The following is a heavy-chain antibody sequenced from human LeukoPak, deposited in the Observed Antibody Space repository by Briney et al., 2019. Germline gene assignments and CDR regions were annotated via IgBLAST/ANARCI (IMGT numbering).Heavy chain of an antibody. V-gene: IGHV3-48*03. Sequence: GGSLRLSCAASGFTFSSYEMNWVRQAPGKGLEWVSYIRGSGTTIYYADSVKGRFTISRDNAKNSLYLQMNSLRAEDTALYYCARDGGYAAKSWGNYFDCWGQGTLVTVSS. CDR2: IRGSGTTI. CDR1: GFTFSSYE. CDR3: ARDGGYAAKSWGNYFDC. D-gene: IGHD5-12*01. J-gene: IGHJ4*02.